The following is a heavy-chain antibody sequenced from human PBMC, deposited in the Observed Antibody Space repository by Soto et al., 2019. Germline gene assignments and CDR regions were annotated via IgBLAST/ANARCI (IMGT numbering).Heavy chain of an antibody. CDR1: GFTFSSYW. Sequence: EVQLVESGGGLVQPGGSLRLSCVDSGFTFSSYWMCWVRQAPVKGLEWVGNIKQDGSEENYVDYVKGRFTISRDNAKNSRYLPMNSLRDEDTAVYSCARIASIGRGSDVWGQVTTVVVSS. CDR3: ARIASIGRGSDV. D-gene: IGHD3-10*01. CDR2: IKQDGSEE. J-gene: IGHJ6*02. V-gene: IGHV3-7*01.